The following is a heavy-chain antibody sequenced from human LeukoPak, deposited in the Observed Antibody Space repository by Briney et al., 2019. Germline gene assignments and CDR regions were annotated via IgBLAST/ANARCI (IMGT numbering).Heavy chain of an antibody. V-gene: IGHV1-8*01. CDR1: DYTFTRYG. CDR2: MNPNSGNT. CDR3: ARSYGDHFDY. J-gene: IGHJ4*02. D-gene: IGHD4-17*01. Sequence: ASVKVSCKASDYTFTRYGISWVRQATGQGLEWMGWMNPNSGNTGYAQKFQGRVTMTRNTSISTAYMELSSLRSEDTAVYYCARSYGDHFDYWGQGTLVTVSS.